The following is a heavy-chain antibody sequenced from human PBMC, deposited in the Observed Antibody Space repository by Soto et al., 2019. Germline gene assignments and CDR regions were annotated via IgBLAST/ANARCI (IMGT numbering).Heavy chain of an antibody. Sequence: SETLSLTCAVYGGSFSGYYWSWIRQPPGKGLEWIGEINHSGSTNYNPSLKSRVTISVDTSKNQFSLKLSSVTAADTAVYYCARGLWGSYHTFDYWGQGTLVTVSS. CDR1: GGSFSGYY. D-gene: IGHD3-16*02. J-gene: IGHJ4*02. CDR3: ARGLWGSYHTFDY. CDR2: INHSGST. V-gene: IGHV4-34*01.